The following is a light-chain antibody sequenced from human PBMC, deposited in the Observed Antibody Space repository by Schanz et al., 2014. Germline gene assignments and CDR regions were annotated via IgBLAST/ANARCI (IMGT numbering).Light chain of an antibody. CDR2: SNN. Sequence: QSVLTQPPSASGTPGQRVTISCSGSSSNIGSTTVNWYQQLPGTAPKLLIYSNNQRPSGVPDRFSGSKSGNTASLTISGLQAEDEADYYCCSYAGSYTLIFGGGTKLTVL. J-gene: IGLJ2*01. CDR1: SSNIGSTT. CDR3: CSYAGSYTLI. V-gene: IGLV1-44*01.